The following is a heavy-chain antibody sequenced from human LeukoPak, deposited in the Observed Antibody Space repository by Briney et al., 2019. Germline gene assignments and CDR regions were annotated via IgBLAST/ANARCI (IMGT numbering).Heavy chain of an antibody. J-gene: IGHJ6*03. D-gene: IGHD3/OR15-3a*01. Sequence: PSETLSLTCTVSGGSISSSSYFWGWIRQPPGKELEWIGSIYYSGSTYYNPSLKSRVTISVDTSKNQFSLKLSSVTAADTAAYYCAGTQYYMDVWGKGTTVTVSS. V-gene: IGHV4-39*01. CDR1: GGSISSSSYF. CDR3: AGTQYYMDV. CDR2: IYYSGST.